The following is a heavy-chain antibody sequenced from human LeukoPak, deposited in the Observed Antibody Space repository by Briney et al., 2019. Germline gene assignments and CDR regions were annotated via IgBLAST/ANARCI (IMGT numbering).Heavy chain of an antibody. CDR3: AKGSVEKWLDDAFDI. V-gene: IGHV4-59*08. CDR2: IYYSGST. D-gene: IGHD6-19*01. J-gene: IGHJ3*02. Sequence: PSETLSLTCTVSGGSISSYYWSWIRQPPGKGLEWIGYIYYSGSTNYNPSLKSRVTISVDTSKNQFSLKLSSVTAADTAVYYCAKGSVEKWLDDAFDIWGQGTMVTVSS. CDR1: GGSISSYY.